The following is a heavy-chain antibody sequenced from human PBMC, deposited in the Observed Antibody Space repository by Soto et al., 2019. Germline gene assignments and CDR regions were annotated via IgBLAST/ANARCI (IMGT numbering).Heavy chain of an antibody. CDR2: ISYDGSNK. D-gene: IGHD3-16*02. CDR3: AREGDYDYVWGSYRYLFDY. Sequence: GGSLRLSCAASGFTFSSYAMHWVRQAPGKGLEWVAVISYDGSNKYYADSVKGRFTISRDNSKNTLYLQMNSLRAEDTAVYYCAREGDYDYVWGSYRYLFDYWGQGTLVTVSS. CDR1: GFTFSSYA. V-gene: IGHV3-30-3*01. J-gene: IGHJ4*02.